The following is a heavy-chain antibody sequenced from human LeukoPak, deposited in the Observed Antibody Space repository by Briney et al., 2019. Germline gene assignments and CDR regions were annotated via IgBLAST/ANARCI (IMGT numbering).Heavy chain of an antibody. J-gene: IGHJ4*02. CDR2: ISGSSSYI. CDR3: AREEALSGSFDY. V-gene: IGHV3-21*01. CDR1: GFTFSSYS. D-gene: IGHD2-15*01. Sequence: GGSLRLSCAASGFTFSSYSMNWVRQAPGKGREWVSSISGSSSYIYYADSVKGRFTISRDNAKNSLYLQMNSLRAEDTAVYYCAREEALSGSFDYWGQGTLVTVSA.